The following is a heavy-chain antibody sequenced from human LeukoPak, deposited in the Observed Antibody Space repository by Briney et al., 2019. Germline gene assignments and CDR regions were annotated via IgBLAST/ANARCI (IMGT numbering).Heavy chain of an antibody. Sequence: GGSLRLSCAASGFTFSSYAMHWVRQAPGKGLEWVAVISYDGSNKYYADSVKGRFTISRDNSKNTLYLEMNSLRAEDMAVYYCARDGYDSSGLFDYWGQGTLVTVSS. D-gene: IGHD3-22*01. J-gene: IGHJ4*02. V-gene: IGHV3-30-3*01. CDR1: GFTFSSYA. CDR3: ARDGYDSSGLFDY. CDR2: ISYDGSNK.